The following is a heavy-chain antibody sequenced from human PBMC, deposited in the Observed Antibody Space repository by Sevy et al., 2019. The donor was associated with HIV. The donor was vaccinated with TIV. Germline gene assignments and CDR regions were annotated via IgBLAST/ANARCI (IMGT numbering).Heavy chain of an antibody. D-gene: IGHD3-9*01. V-gene: IGHV3-30*18. Sequence: GGSLRLSCEVSGLSVTNNGMHWVRQAPGKGLEWVAVISYDGINKYYGDSVKGRFIISRDRSKNTLYLQMNRLRIEDTAVYYCAKDFTGFYGMDVWGQGATVTVSS. CDR3: AKDFTGFYGMDV. J-gene: IGHJ6*02. CDR1: GLSVTNNG. CDR2: ISYDGINK.